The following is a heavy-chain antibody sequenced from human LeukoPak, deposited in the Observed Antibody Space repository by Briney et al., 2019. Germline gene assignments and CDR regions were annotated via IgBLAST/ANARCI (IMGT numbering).Heavy chain of an antibody. CDR1: GDSFTNSIW. Sequence: SGTLSLTCDVSGDSFTNSIWWSWLRQPPGKGLEWIGEIYHSGSNNYNPSLKSRVTISMDKSKNQFSLKLTSVTAADTAVYYCARGGDLVATPLDFWGQGILVTVSS. V-gene: IGHV4-4*02. D-gene: IGHD4-23*01. J-gene: IGHJ4*02. CDR2: IYHSGSN. CDR3: ARGGDLVATPLDF.